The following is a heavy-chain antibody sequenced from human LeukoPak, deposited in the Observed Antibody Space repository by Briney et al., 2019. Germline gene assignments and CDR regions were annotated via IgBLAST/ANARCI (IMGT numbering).Heavy chain of an antibody. CDR3: ARGATVPGY. D-gene: IGHD4-17*01. J-gene: IGHJ4*02. Sequence: PGGSLRLSCAASRFTFSSFWMSWVRQAPGKGLEWVANIKQDGSENYYVDSVKGRFTISRDNAKNSLYLQMNSLRAEDTAVYYCARGATVPGYWGQGTLVTVSS. CDR1: RFTFSSFW. V-gene: IGHV3-7*01. CDR2: IKQDGSEN.